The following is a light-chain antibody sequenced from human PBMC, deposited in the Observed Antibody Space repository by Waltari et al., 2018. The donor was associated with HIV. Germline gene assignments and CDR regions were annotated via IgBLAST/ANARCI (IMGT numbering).Light chain of an antibody. Sequence: DIVMTQSPDSLDVLLGERVMIKCKSSRNIIYYPDNRHYLAWYQQKPGQAPRILIYRASTRAFGVPERFSGSGSGTDFSLTISSLQDDDVAIYFCQQYYSLPVTFGGGTKVERK. CDR3: QQYYSLPVT. J-gene: IGKJ4*02. CDR1: RNIIYYPDNRHY. V-gene: IGKV4-1*01. CDR2: RAS.